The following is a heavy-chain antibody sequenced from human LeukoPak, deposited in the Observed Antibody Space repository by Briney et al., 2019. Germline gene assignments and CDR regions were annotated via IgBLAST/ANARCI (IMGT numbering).Heavy chain of an antibody. V-gene: IGHV3-23*01. CDR2: MSGGSDNT. D-gene: IGHD3-16*01. J-gene: IGHJ4*02. CDR3: TGGGGY. CDR1: GFTLSSHA. Sequence: GGSLRLSCTVSGFTLSSHAMNWLRQAPGKGLEWVSAMSGGSDNTYYADSVKGRFTLSRDTSKNTLYLQLDSLRAEDTALYYCTGGGGYWGQGTLVTVSS.